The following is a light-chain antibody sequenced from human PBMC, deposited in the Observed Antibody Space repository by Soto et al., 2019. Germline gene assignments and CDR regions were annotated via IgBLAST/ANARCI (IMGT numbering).Light chain of an antibody. CDR1: QSVSSSY. Sequence: EIVLTQSPGTLSLSPGERATLSCRASQSVSSSYLAWYQHKPGQAPRLLIYGASSRATGIPDRLSGSGSGTDFTLTISRLEPEDFAVYYCQQYDSSPLFTFGPGNKVDIK. J-gene: IGKJ3*01. CDR3: QQYDSSPLFT. V-gene: IGKV3-20*01. CDR2: GAS.